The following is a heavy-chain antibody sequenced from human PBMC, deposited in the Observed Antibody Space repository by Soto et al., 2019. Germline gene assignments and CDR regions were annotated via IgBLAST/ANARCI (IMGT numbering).Heavy chain of an antibody. CDR2: ISSNGGST. V-gene: IGHV3-64*01. CDR1: GFTFSSYA. D-gene: IGHD3-10*01. J-gene: IGHJ4*02. Sequence: GGSLRLSCAASGFTFSSYAMSWVRQAPGKGLEYVSAISSNGGSTYYANSVKGRFTISRDNSKNTLYLQMGSLRAEDMAVYYCARFGFTYYYDYWGQGTLVTVSS. CDR3: ARFGFTYYYDY.